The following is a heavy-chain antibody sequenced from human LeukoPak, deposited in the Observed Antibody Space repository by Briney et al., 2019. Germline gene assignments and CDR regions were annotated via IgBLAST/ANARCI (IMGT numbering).Heavy chain of an antibody. CDR3: AREGYYDYVRGSYRPSYFDY. Sequence: SETLSLTCAVYGGSFSGYYWSWIRQPPGKGLEWNGEINHSGSTNYNPSLKSRVTISVDTSKNQFSLKLSSVTAADTAVYYCAREGYYDYVRGSYRPSYFDYWGQGTLVTVSS. V-gene: IGHV4-34*01. CDR2: INHSGST. D-gene: IGHD3-16*02. J-gene: IGHJ4*02. CDR1: GGSFSGYY.